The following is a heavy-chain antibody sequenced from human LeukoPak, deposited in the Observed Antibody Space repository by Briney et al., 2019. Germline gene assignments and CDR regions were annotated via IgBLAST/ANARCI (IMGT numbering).Heavy chain of an antibody. CDR1: GGSFSGYY. D-gene: IGHD3-10*01. J-gene: IGHJ6*03. V-gene: IGHV4-34*01. Sequence: SETLSLTXAVYGGSFSGYYWSWVRQPPGKGLEWIGEINHSGSTNYNPSLKSRVTISVDTSKNQFSLKLSSVTAADTAVYYCARGGTSGVVYYYYMDVWGKGTTVTVSS. CDR2: INHSGST. CDR3: ARGGTSGVVYYYYMDV.